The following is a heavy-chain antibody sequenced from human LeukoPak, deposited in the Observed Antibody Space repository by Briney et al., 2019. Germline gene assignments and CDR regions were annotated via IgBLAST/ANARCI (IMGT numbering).Heavy chain of an antibody. Sequence: ASVKVSCKASGYTFTSYGISWVRQAPGQGLEWMGWISAYNGNTNYAQKLQGRVTMATDTSTSTAYMELRSLRSDDTAVYYCARRITGTTLFYYYTDVWGKGTTVTVSS. CDR2: ISAYNGNT. J-gene: IGHJ6*03. CDR3: ARRITGTTLFYYYTDV. V-gene: IGHV1-18*01. D-gene: IGHD1-7*01. CDR1: GYTFTSYG.